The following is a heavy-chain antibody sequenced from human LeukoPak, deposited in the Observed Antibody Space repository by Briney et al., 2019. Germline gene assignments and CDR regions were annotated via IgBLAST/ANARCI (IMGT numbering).Heavy chain of an antibody. V-gene: IGHV4-31*03. CDR2: IYYSGST. D-gene: IGHD1-26*01. CDR1: GGSISSGGYY. J-gene: IGHJ2*01. CDR3: ARDEAKWGLWGYFDL. Sequence: SETLSLTCSVSGGSISSGGYYWSWIRQHPGKGLEWIGYIYYSGSTYYNPSLKSRVTISVDTSKNQFSLKLSSVTAADTAVYYCARDEAKWGLWGYFDLWGRGTLVTVSS.